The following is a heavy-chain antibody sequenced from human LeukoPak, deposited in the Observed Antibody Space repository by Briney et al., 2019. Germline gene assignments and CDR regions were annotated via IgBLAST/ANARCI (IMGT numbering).Heavy chain of an antibody. V-gene: IGHV4-59*01. CDR2: IYYSGNI. CDR1: GGSISTYY. D-gene: IGHD3-16*01. Sequence: SETLSLTCTVSGGSISTYYWSWIRQSPGKGLEWIGYIYYSGNINYNPSLKSRVTMSLDTSENQFSLKLSSVTAADTAVHYCARGDYFDYWGQGTLVTVSS. J-gene: IGHJ4*02. CDR3: ARGDYFDY.